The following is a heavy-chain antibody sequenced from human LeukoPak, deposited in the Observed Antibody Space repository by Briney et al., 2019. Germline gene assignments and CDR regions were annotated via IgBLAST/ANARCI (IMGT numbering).Heavy chain of an antibody. CDR2: IYYSGST. J-gene: IGHJ4*02. D-gene: IGHD5-18*01. CDR3: ARDYQGGYGDKTVDY. CDR1: GGSMNINNYY. V-gene: IGHV4-39*07. Sequence: SETLSLTCTVSGGSMNINNYYWAWIHQPPGKGLEWLGSIYYSGSTYYNPSLKSRVTISVDTSKNQFSLKLSSVTAADTAMYYCARDYQGGYGDKTVDYWGQGTLVTVSS.